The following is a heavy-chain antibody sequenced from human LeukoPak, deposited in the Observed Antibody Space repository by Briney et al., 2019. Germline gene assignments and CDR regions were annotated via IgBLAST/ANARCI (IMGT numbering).Heavy chain of an antibody. V-gene: IGHV3-21*01. J-gene: IGHJ4*02. CDR2: ISSSSSYI. Sequence: GGSLRLSCAASGFTFSSYSMNWVRQAPGKGLEWVSSISSSSSYIYYADSVKGRFTISRDNSKNTLYLQMNSLRAEDTAVYYCARDPSGYVDYWGQGTLVTVSS. CDR3: ARDPSGYVDY. D-gene: IGHD6-13*01. CDR1: GFTFSSYS.